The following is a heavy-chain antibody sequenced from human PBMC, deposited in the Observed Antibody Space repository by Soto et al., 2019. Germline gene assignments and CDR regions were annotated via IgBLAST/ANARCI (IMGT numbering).Heavy chain of an antibody. CDR2: IIPILGIA. CDR1: GGTFSSYT. D-gene: IGHD4-17*01. J-gene: IGHJ4*02. CDR3: ARVARDYFYYFDS. Sequence: QVQLVQSGAEVKKPGSSVKVSCKASGGTFSSYTISWVRQAPGQGLEWMGRIIPILGIANYAQKFQGRVTITADKSTSTAYMELSSLRSEDTAVNYWARVARDYFYYFDSWGQGTLVTVSS. V-gene: IGHV1-69*02.